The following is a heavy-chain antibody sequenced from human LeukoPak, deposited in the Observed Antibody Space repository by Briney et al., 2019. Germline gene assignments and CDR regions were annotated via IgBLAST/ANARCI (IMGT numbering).Heavy chain of an antibody. J-gene: IGHJ4*02. Sequence: GGSLRLSCAASGFSVSTHYMSCVRQAPGKGLEWVSVIYNTGRTYYADSVKGRFTISIDNSKNTLFLQMNSLRADDTAVYYCARVRDGVYSGSYFDYWGQGTLATVSS. CDR1: GFSVSTHY. CDR2: IYNTGRT. D-gene: IGHD1-26*01. CDR3: ARVRDGVYSGSYFDY. V-gene: IGHV3-53*01.